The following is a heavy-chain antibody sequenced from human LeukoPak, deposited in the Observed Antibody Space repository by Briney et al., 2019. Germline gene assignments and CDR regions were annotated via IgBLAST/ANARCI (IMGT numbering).Heavy chain of an antibody. CDR1: GFIFSSSE. CDR2: INQSGYTI. D-gene: IGHD6-13*01. V-gene: IGHV3-48*03. Sequence: PGGSLRLSCVASGFIFSSSEMNWVRQAPGKGLEWICYINQSGYTITYADSVKGRFTISRDNAKNSLFLQMSSLRADDTATYYCARDLGYSSTWSFGGQGSLVIVSS. CDR3: ARDLGYSSTWSF. J-gene: IGHJ4*02.